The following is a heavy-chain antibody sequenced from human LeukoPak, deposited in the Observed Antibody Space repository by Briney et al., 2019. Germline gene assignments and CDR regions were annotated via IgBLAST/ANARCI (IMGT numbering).Heavy chain of an antibody. D-gene: IGHD2-2*01. V-gene: IGHV5-51*01. J-gene: IGHJ5*02. Sequence: GASLKISCKGSGSSFTSYWIGWVRQLPGKGLEWMGIIYPGDSDTRYSPSFQGQVTISVDKSISTAYLQWSSLKASDTAMYYCARRASTSSPGWFDPWGQGTLVTVSS. CDR2: IYPGDSDT. CDR3: ARRASTSSPGWFDP. CDR1: GSSFTSYW.